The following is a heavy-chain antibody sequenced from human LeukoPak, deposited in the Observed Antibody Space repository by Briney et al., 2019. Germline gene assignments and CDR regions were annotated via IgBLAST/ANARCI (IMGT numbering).Heavy chain of an antibody. CDR2: IIPILGIA. D-gene: IGHD6-19*01. J-gene: IGHJ4*02. Sequence: GASVEVSCKASGGTFSSYAISWVRQAPGQGLEWMGRIIPILGIANYAQKFQGRVTITADKSTSTAYMELSSLRSEDTAVYYCARLLAVAGESPVRRHDYWGQGTLVTVSS. V-gene: IGHV1-69*04. CDR3: ARLLAVAGESPVRRHDY. CDR1: GGTFSSYA.